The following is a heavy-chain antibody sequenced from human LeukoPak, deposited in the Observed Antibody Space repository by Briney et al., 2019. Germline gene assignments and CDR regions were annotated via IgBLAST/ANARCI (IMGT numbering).Heavy chain of an antibody. CDR2: ISNNGGYT. D-gene: IGHD3-10*01. V-gene: IGHV3-23*01. CDR3: ARDRDGSGTGYYYYYGMDV. Sequence: GGSLRLSCAASGFTFSSSAMSWVRQAPGKGLEWVSAISNNGGYTYYADSVQGRFTISRDNSKNTLYLQMNSLRAEDTAVYYCARDRDGSGTGYYYYYGMDVWGQGTTVTVSS. J-gene: IGHJ6*02. CDR1: GFTFSSSA.